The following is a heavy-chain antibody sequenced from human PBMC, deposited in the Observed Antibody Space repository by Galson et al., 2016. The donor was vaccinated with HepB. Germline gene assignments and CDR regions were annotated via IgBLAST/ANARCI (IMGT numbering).Heavy chain of an antibody. CDR2: LYYNGKT. V-gene: IGHV4-4*02. CDR3: ARTSGRLAARRSYHIDY. CDR1: GGSVSGGDNW. J-gene: IGHJ4*02. Sequence: SETLSLTCSVSGGSVSGGDNWWSWVRQSPGEGLDWLGELYYNGKTNVNPSLASRLTLSIDRSGNQLSLHLTSVTAADTARYFCARTSGRLAARRSYHIDYWGRGLSVTVSS. D-gene: IGHD3-16*02.